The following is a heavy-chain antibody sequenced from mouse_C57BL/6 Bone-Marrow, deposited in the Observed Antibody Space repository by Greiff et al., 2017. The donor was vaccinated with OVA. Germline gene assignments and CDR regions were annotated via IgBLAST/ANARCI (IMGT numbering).Heavy chain of an antibody. D-gene: IGHD2-1*01. V-gene: IGHV1-19*01. J-gene: IGHJ4*01. CDR1: GYTFTDYY. Sequence: VQLKQSGPVLVKPGASVKMSCKASGYTFTDYYMNWVKQSHGKSLEWIGVINPYNGGTSYNQKFKGKATLTVDKSSSTAYMELNSLTSEDSAVYYCARPNYEMDYWGQGTSVTVSS. CDR2: INPYNGGT. CDR3: ARPNYEMDY.